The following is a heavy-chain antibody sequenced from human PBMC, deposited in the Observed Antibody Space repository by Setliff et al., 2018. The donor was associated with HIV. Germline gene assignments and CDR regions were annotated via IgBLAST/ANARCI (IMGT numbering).Heavy chain of an antibody. J-gene: IGHJ4*02. CDR3: AKVGA. V-gene: IGHV3-30*02. CDR1: VFTFNNYG. Sequence: PGGSLRLSCAASVFTFNNYGMNWVRQAPGKGLEWVAFIRYDGSQKYYVDSVKGRFTISRDNSKNTLYLQMNSLRAEDTAVYYCAKVGAWGQGTLVTVSS. CDR2: IRYDGSQK.